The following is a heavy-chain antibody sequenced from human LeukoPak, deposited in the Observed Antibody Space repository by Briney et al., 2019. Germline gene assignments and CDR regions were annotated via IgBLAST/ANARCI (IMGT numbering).Heavy chain of an antibody. Sequence: ASVKVSRKGSGYTFTGYYMHWVRHAPGQGLEWVAWINPNSSGTNYAQKSQGRVTMTRDTSISTAYMELSRLRSDDTAVYYCARGPANYCYGSGSSIDYWGQGTLVTVSS. CDR3: ARGPANYCYGSGSSIDY. CDR2: INPNSSGT. J-gene: IGHJ4*02. V-gene: IGHV1-2*02. CDR1: GYTFTGYY. D-gene: IGHD3-10*01.